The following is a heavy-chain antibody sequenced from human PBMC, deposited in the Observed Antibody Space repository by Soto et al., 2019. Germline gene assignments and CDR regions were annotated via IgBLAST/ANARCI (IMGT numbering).Heavy chain of an antibody. J-gene: IGHJ2*01. Sequence: QVQLQQWGAGLLKPSETLSLTCAVYGGSFNSYFWNWIRQPPGRGLEWIGEINHSGSINYNPSIKSRVSISVDTSKNQLSLKLRSVTAADTAVYYCARGTRGGWYFDLWGRGTPVTVSS. CDR1: GGSFNSYF. CDR3: ARGTRGGWYFDL. V-gene: IGHV4-34*01. CDR2: INHSGSI.